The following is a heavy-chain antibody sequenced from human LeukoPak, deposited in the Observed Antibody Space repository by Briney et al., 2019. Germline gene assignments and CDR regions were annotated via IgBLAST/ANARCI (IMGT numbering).Heavy chain of an antibody. D-gene: IGHD6-6*01. CDR2: ISAYNGNT. V-gene: IGHV1-18*04. J-gene: IGHJ4*02. Sequence: ASVKVSCKASGYTFTGYYMHWVRQAPGQGLEWMGWISAYNGNTNYAQKLQGRVTMTTDTSTSTAYMELRSLRSDDTAVYYCARRGAARLVSREFDYWGQGTLVTVSS. CDR1: GYTFTGYY. CDR3: ARRGAARLVSREFDY.